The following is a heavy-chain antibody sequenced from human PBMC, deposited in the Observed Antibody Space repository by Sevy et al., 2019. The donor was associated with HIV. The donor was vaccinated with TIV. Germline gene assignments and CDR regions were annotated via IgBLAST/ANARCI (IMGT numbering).Heavy chain of an antibody. J-gene: IGHJ4*02. CDR1: GFTFDDYT. D-gene: IGHD6-13*01. CDR2: ISWDGGST. CDR3: AKDGRSSSWFFDY. V-gene: IGHV3-43*01. Sequence: GGSLRLSCAASGFTFDDYTMHWVRQAPGKGLERVSLISWDGGSTYYADSVKGRFTISRDNSKNSLYLQMNSLRTEDTALYYCAKDGRSSSWFFDYWGQGTLVTVSS.